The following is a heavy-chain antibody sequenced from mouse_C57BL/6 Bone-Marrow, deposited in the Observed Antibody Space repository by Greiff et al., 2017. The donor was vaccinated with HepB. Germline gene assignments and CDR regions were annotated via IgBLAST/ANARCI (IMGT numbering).Heavy chain of an antibody. CDR1: GYTFTDYY. V-gene: IGHV1-19*01. CDR2: INPYNSGT. D-gene: IGHD2-4*01. CDR3: ARGGRLRRGYYFDY. Sequence: VQLQQSGPVLVKPGASVKMSCKASGYTFTDYYMNWVKQSHGKSLEWIGVINPYNSGTSYNQKFKGKATLTVDKSSSTAYMELNSLTSEDSAVYYCARGGRLRRGYYFDYWGQGTTLTVSS. J-gene: IGHJ2*01.